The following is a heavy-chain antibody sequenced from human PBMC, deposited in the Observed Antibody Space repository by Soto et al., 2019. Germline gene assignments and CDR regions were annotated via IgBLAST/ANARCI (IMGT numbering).Heavy chain of an antibody. Sequence: QVQLVQSGAEVKKPGSSVKVSCKASGGTFSSYAISWVRQAPGQGLEWMGGIIPIFGTANYAQKFQGRVTITAEESTSTAYLELSSRRYDDTAVYYCARWGGYGSSTSCYTGDYYYYGMDVWGQGTTVTVSS. CDR1: GGTFSSYA. CDR3: ARWGGYGSSTSCYTGDYYYYGMDV. J-gene: IGHJ6*02. CDR2: IIPIFGTA. V-gene: IGHV1-69*01. D-gene: IGHD2-2*02.